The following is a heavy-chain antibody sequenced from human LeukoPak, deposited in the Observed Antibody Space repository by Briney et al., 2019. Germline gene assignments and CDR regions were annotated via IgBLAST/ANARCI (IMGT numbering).Heavy chain of an antibody. CDR2: INHSGST. D-gene: IGHD5-18*01. J-gene: IGHJ3*02. CDR1: GGSFSGYY. V-gene: IGHV4-34*01. Sequence: SETLSHTCAVYGGSFSGYYWSWIRQPPGKGLEWIGEINHSGSTNYNPSLKSRVTISVDTSKNQFSLKLSSVTAADTAVYYCARGDDTAMVSYAFDIWGQGTMVTVSS. CDR3: ARGDDTAMVSYAFDI.